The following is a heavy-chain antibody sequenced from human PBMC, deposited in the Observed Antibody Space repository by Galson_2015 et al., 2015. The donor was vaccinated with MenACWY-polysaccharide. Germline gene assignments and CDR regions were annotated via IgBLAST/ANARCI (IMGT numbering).Heavy chain of an antibody. Sequence: SVKVSCKASGYTFTSSAMSWVRQAPGQGLEWMGWINAAIGNTKYSQKFQGRVTITRDTSASTAYMELSSLKSEDTAVYYCAREVWIQLWLTIGYFDYWGQGTLVTVSS. CDR1: GYTFTSSA. CDR3: AREVWIQLWLTIGYFDY. CDR2: INAAIGNT. D-gene: IGHD5-18*01. V-gene: IGHV1-3*01. J-gene: IGHJ4*02.